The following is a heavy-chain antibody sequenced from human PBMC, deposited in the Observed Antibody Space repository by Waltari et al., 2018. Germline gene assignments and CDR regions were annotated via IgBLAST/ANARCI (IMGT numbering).Heavy chain of an antibody. Sequence: QLQLQESGPGLVKPSETLSLTCTVSGGSISSSSYYWGWIRQPPGKGLEWIGSIYYSGSTYYNPSLKSRVTISVDTSKNQFSLKLSSVTAADTAVYYCARASGSGRETGHLDYWGQGTLVTVSS. D-gene: IGHD3-10*01. CDR3: ARASGSGRETGHLDY. J-gene: IGHJ4*02. V-gene: IGHV4-39*07. CDR2: IYYSGST. CDR1: GGSISSSSYY.